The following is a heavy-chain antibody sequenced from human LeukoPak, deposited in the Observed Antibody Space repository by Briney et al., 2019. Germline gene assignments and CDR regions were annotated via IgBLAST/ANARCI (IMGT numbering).Heavy chain of an antibody. CDR3: AKSLKEWQTEGSFDY. V-gene: IGHV1-69*13. CDR2: IIPIFGTA. D-gene: IGHD3-3*01. Sequence: GASVKVSCKASGYTFTSYAMHWVRQAPGQGLEWMGGIIPIFGTANYAQKFQGRVTITADESTSTAYMELSSLRSEDTAVYYCAKSLKEWQTEGSFDYWGQGTLVTVSS. CDR1: GYTFTSYA. J-gene: IGHJ4*02.